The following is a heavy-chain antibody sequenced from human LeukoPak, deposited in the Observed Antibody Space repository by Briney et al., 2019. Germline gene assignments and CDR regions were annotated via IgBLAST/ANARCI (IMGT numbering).Heavy chain of an antibody. CDR2: ISSNGGST. J-gene: IGHJ4*02. CDR3: ATDSSYDILTGPTGY. CDR1: GFTFSSYA. V-gene: IGHV3-64*01. D-gene: IGHD3-9*01. Sequence: GGSLRLSCAASGFTFSSYAMHWVRQAPGKGLEYVSAISSNGGSTYHANSVKGRFTISRDNSKNTLYLQMGSLRADDIGVYYCATDSSYDILTGPTGYWGQGTLVTVSS.